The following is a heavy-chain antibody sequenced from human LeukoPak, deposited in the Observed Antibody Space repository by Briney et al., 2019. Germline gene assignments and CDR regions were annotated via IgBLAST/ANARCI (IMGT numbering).Heavy chain of an antibody. CDR2: IHYSATT. CDR1: GGSIRSSSDY. V-gene: IGHV4-39*01. D-gene: IGHD3-16*01. Sequence: SETLSLTCTVSGGSIRSSSDYWGWIRQPPGKGLEWIGTIHYSATTYYNPSVKSRVTISIDTSKNQFSLKVNPVTAADTAVYYCARLRGNNLYPMTDYWGQGTLVTVSS. J-gene: IGHJ4*02. CDR3: ARLRGNNLYPMTDY.